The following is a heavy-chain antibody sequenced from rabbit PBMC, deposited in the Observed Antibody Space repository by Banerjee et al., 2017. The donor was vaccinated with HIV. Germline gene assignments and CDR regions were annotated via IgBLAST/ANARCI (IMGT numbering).Heavy chain of an antibody. Sequence: QEQLEESGGDLVKPEGSLTLTCTASGFSFNNNYVMCWVRQAPGKGLEWIACINSNTGNTVYASWAKGPFTISKTSSTTVTLQMTSLTAADTATYFCARSGYAGYDYTTQYFNLWGQGTLVTVS. CDR1: GFSFNNNYV. J-gene: IGHJ4*01. CDR3: ARSGYAGYDYTTQYFNL. V-gene: IGHV1S45*01. CDR2: INSNTGNT. D-gene: IGHD6-1*01.